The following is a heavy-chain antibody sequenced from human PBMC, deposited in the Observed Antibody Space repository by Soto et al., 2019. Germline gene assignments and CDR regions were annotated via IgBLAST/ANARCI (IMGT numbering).Heavy chain of an antibody. CDR3: ARDWGTGFYLLDS. Sequence: SETLSLTCAVSGYSISTGFNWAWIRQPPGKGLEWIGSIYHSGSTYYNLSLKSRVTISSDASKNKISLKLSSVTAADTALYYCARDWGTGFYLLDSWGQGTLVTVSS. CDR2: IYHSGST. V-gene: IGHV4-38-2*02. D-gene: IGHD6-19*01. J-gene: IGHJ4*02. CDR1: GYSISTGFN.